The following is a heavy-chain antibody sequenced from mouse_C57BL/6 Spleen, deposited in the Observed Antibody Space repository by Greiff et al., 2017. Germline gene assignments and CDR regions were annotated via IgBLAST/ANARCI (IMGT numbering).Heavy chain of an antibody. CDR3: ARDGVHYYGSSFDY. CDR1: GYSITSGYY. J-gene: IGHJ2*01. V-gene: IGHV3-6*01. D-gene: IGHD1-1*01. CDR2: ISYDGSN. Sequence: EVKVEESGPGLVKPSQSLSLPCSVTGYSITSGYYWNWIRQFPGNKLEWMGYISYDGSNNYNPSLKNRISITRDTSKNQFFLKLNSVTTEDTATYYCARDGVHYYGSSFDYWGQGTTLTVSS.